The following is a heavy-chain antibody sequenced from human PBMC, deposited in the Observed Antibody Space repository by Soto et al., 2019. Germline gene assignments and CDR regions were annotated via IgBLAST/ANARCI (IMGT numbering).Heavy chain of an antibody. CDR3: ARDLSIRAVAGRFDY. Sequence: ASVKVSCKASGYTFTSYGISWVRQAPGQGLEWMGWISAYNGNTNYAQKLQGRVTMTTDTSTSTAYMELRSLRSDDTAVYYCARDLSIRAVAGRFDYWGQGTLVTVSS. CDR1: GYTFTSYG. V-gene: IGHV1-18*01. D-gene: IGHD6-19*01. J-gene: IGHJ4*02. CDR2: ISAYNGNT.